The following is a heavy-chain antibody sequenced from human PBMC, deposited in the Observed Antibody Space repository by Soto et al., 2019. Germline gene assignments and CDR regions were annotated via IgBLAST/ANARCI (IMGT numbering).Heavy chain of an antibody. CDR3: AKDGGDSSGYYYYYYYYGMDV. CDR1: GFTFSSYS. Sequence: GGSLRLSCAASGFTFSSYSMNWVRQAPGKGLEWVAVISYDGSNKYYADSVKGRFTISRDNSKNTLYLQMNSLRAEDTAVYYCAKDGGDSSGYYYYYYYYGMDVWGQGTTVTVSS. V-gene: IGHV3-30*18. CDR2: ISYDGSNK. D-gene: IGHD3-22*01. J-gene: IGHJ6*02.